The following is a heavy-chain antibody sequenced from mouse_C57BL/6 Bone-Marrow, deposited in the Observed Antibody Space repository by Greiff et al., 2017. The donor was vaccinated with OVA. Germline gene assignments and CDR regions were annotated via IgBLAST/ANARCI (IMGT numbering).Heavy chain of an antibody. CDR3: TRGYSNYYAMDY. CDR2: IDPETGGT. CDR1: GYTFTDYE. V-gene: IGHV1-15*01. D-gene: IGHD2-5*01. Sequence: VQLQQSGAELVRPGASVTLSCKASGYTFTDYEMHWVKQTPVHGLEWIGAIDPETGGTAYNQKFKGKAILTAEKSSSTAYMELRILTSEDSAVYYCTRGYSNYYAMDYWGQGTSVTVSS. J-gene: IGHJ4*01.